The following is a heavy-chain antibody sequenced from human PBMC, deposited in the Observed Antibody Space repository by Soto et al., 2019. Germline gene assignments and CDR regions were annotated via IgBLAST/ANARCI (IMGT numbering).Heavy chain of an antibody. CDR1: GFTFSSYA. CDR2: ISYDGSNK. CDR3: ARGERITMIVVVL. J-gene: IGHJ4*02. V-gene: IGHV3-30-3*01. D-gene: IGHD3-22*01. Sequence: VQLVESGGGVVQPGRSLRLSCAASGFTFSSYAMHWVRQAPGKGLEWVAVISYDGSNKYYADSVKGRFTISRDNSKNTLYLQMNSLRAEDTAVYYCARGERITMIVVVLWGQGTLVTVSS.